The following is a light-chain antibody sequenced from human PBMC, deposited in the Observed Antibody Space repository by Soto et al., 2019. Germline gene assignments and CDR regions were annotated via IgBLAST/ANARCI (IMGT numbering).Light chain of an antibody. V-gene: IGLV1-44*01. Sequence: QLVLTQPPSASGTPGQRVTISCSGSSSNIGSNAVNWYQQLPGTAPKLLIYDDDQRPSGVPDRFSGSKSGTSASLAISGLQSEDEGDYYCAAWDDSLNALYVFGTGTKLTVL. CDR2: DDD. CDR3: AAWDDSLNALYV. CDR1: SSNIGSNA. J-gene: IGLJ1*01.